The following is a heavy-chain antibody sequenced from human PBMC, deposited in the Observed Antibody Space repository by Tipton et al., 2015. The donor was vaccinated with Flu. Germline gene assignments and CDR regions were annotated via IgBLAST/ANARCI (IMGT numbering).Heavy chain of an antibody. D-gene: IGHD3-22*01. V-gene: IGHV4-39*01. J-gene: IGHJ4*02. CDR3: AAYSYDTSGPIFDC. Sequence: TLSLTCTVSGGSIRSNYFYWGWLRQPPGKGLEWIGSIYNTGSTYYNPSLGSRITVSLDTSKDQFSLNLRSVTAADSAVYYCAAYSYDTSGPIFDCWGQGALVTVSS. CDR2: IYNTGST. CDR1: GGSIRSNYFY.